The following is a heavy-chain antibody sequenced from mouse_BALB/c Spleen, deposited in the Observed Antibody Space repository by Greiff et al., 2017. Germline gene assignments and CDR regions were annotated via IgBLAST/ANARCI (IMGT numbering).Heavy chain of an antibody. J-gene: IGHJ2*01. CDR1: GYAFSSYW. CDR3: ARSDWEYYFDY. Sequence: QVQLQQSGAELVRPGSSVKISCKASGYAFSSYWMNWVKQRPGQGLEWIGQIYPGDGDTNYNGKFKGKATLTADKSSSTAYMQLSSLTSEDSAVYFCARSDWEYYFDYWGQGTTLTVSS. CDR2: IYPGDGDT. V-gene: IGHV1-80*01. D-gene: IGHD4-1*01.